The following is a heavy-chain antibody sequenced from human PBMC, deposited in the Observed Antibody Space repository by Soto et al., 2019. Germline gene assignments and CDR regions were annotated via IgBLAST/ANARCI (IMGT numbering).Heavy chain of an antibody. V-gene: IGHV3-30*18. J-gene: IGHJ4*02. Sequence: GVLRLSCAASGFTFSSYGMHWVRQAPGKGLEWVAVISYDGSNKYYADSVKGRFTISRDNSKNTLYLQMNSLRAEDTAVYYCAKESLLWFGESPLDYWGQGTLVTVSS. D-gene: IGHD3-10*01. CDR2: ISYDGSNK. CDR1: GFTFSSYG. CDR3: AKESLLWFGESPLDY.